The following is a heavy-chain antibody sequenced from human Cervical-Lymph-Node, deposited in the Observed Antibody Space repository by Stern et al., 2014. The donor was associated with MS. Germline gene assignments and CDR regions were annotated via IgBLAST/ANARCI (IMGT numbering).Heavy chain of an antibody. CDR2: IHSGGYT. CDR1: GFTVSSNY. J-gene: IGHJ4*02. CDR3: VRDHYDILTGYYIDY. Sequence: EVQLLESGGGLTQPGGSLRLSCATSGFTVSSNYMSWARQAPGKGLEWVSVIHSGGYTYYADSVKGRFTISRDNSKNTLYLQMNSLRAEDTAVYYCVRDHYDILTGYYIDYWGQGTLVTVSS. D-gene: IGHD3-9*01. V-gene: IGHV3-53*01.